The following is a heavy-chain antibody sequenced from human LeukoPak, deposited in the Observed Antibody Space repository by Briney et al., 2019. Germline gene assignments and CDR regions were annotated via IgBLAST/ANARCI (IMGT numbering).Heavy chain of an antibody. CDR1: GGSFSGYY. CDR2: INHSGST. V-gene: IGHV4-34*01. D-gene: IGHD1-26*01. CDR3: ARTKIPELRYNWFDP. J-gene: IGHJ5*02. Sequence: SETLSLTCAVYGGSFSGYYWSWIRQPPGKGLEWIGEINHSGSTNYNPSLKSRVTISVDTSKNQFSPKLSSVTAADTAVYYCARTKIPELRYNWFDPWGQGTLVTVSS.